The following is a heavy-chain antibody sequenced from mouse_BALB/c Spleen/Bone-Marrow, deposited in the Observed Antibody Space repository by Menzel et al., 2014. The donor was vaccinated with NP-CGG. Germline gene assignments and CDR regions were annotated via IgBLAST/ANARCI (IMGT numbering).Heavy chain of an antibody. J-gene: IGHJ3*01. CDR2: IWSGGST. V-gene: IGHV2-2*02. CDR1: GFSLTSYG. Sequence: VQRVESGPGLVQPSQSLSIPCTVSGFSLTSYGVHWVRQSPGKGLEWLGVIWSGGSTDYNAAFISRLSISKDNSKSQVFFKMNSLQANDTAIYYCARGLYYDYEFAYWGQGTLVTVSA. D-gene: IGHD2-4*01. CDR3: ARGLYYDYEFAY.